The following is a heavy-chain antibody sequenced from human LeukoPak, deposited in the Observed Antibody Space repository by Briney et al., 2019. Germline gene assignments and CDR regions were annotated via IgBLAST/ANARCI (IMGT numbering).Heavy chain of an antibody. CDR3: ARDLARGNRVYFDY. J-gene: IGHJ4*02. CDR1: GGSVSSGSYY. V-gene: IGHV4-61*01. CDR2: IYYSGST. Sequence: SETLSPTCTVSGGSVSSGSYYWSWIRQPPGKGLEWIGYIYYSGSTNYNPSLKSRVTISVDTSKNQFSLKLSSVTAADTAVYYCARDLARGNRVYFDYWGQGTLVTVSS. D-gene: IGHD1-14*01.